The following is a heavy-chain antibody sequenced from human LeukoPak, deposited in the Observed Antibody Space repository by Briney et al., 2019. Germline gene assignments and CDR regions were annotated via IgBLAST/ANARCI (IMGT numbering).Heavy chain of an antibody. V-gene: IGHV4-34*01. CDR1: GGCFSDYY. J-gene: IGHJ4*02. CDR3: ARDYDSSGYYPFY. D-gene: IGHD3-22*01. Sequence: SETLTLTCAVYGGCFSDYYWSWIRQSPGRGLEWIGEINQSGSTDYNPSLKSRVIISIDTSKTQFSLKLSSVTAADTAVYYCARDYDSSGYYPFYWGQGTPVTVSS. CDR2: INQSGST.